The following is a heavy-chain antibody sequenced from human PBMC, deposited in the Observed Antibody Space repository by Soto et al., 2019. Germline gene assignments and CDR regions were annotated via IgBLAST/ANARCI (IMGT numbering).Heavy chain of an antibody. CDR2: ISHDGSNK. J-gene: IGHJ5*02. Sequence: QVQLVESGGGVVQPGRSLRLSCVASGFTFSNHGMHWVRQAPGKGLEWVAVISHDGSNKHYADSVKGRFTISRDNSKNTLELQMNSLRAEDTAVYYCAKSSGWYINWFDTWGQGTLVTVSS. CDR3: AKSSGWYINWFDT. CDR1: GFTFSNHG. V-gene: IGHV3-30*18. D-gene: IGHD6-19*01.